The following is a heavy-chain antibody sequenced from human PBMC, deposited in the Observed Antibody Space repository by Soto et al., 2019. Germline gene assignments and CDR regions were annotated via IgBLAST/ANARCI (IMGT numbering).Heavy chain of an antibody. CDR2: ISGSGGGT. CDR3: AKKTDSSSPWGAVDI. Sequence: EVQLLESGGGLVQPGGSLRLSCAVSGFTFSSYAMTWVRQAPAQGLEWVSGISGSGGGTFYADSVKGQFTISRDSTKITLYLQMDSLRAEDTAVYYCAKKTDSSSPWGAVDIWGQGTMVRVSS. CDR1: GFTFSSYA. D-gene: IGHD6-6*01. J-gene: IGHJ3*02. V-gene: IGHV3-23*01.